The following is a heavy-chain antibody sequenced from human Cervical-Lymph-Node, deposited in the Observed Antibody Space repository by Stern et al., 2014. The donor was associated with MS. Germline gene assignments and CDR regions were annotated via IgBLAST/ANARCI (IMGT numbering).Heavy chain of an antibody. V-gene: IGHV3-23*04. Sequence: EVQLEESGGGLVQPGGSLRLSCAASGFIFSDYAMSWVRQAPGKGLEWVSSISGSGGSSYFADSVKGRFTISRDKSNDTLYLQMDSLRDEDTAVYYCAKGARIDHWGQGTLVAVSS. D-gene: IGHD1-14*01. CDR3: AKGARIDH. CDR2: ISGSGGSS. CDR1: GFIFSDYA. J-gene: IGHJ4*02.